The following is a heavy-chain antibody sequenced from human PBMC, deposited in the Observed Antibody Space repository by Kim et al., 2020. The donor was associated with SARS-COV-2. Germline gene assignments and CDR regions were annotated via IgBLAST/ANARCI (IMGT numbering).Heavy chain of an antibody. CDR1: GGSISGHY. Sequence: SETLSLTCTVSGGSISGHYWGWIRQPPGKGLEWIAYIFYSGSTNYNPSLKSRVTISLDTSKNQFSLKLSSVTTADTAMYYCARLYCSGGSYCFDSWGQGTLVTVPS. D-gene: IGHD2-15*01. CDR3: ARLYCSGGSYCFDS. V-gene: IGHV4-59*11. CDR2: IFYSGST. J-gene: IGHJ4*02.